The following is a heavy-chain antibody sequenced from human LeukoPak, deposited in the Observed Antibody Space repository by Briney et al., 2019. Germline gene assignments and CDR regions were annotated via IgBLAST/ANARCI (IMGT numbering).Heavy chain of an antibody. V-gene: IGHV3-23*01. Sequence: PGGSLRLSCAASGFTFSSYAMSWVRQAPGKGLEWVSAISGSGGSTYYADSVKGRFTISRDNSKNTLYLQMNSLRAEDTAVYYCAKDGGYCSSTSCLHQATFVFDYWGQGTLVTVSS. CDR2: ISGSGGST. CDR3: AKDGGYCSSTSCLHQATFVFDY. CDR1: GFTFSSYA. J-gene: IGHJ4*02. D-gene: IGHD2-2*01.